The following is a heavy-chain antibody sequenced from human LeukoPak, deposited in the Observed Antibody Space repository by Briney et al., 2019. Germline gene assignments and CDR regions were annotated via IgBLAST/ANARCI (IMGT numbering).Heavy chain of an antibody. CDR2: IIPILGIA. J-gene: IGHJ3*02. CDR1: GGTFSSYA. V-gene: IGHV1-69*04. Sequence: PVASVKVSCKASGGTFSSYAISWVRQAPGQGLEWMGRIIPILGIANYAQKFQGRVTITADKSTSTAYMELSSLRSEDTAVYYCARDLTIFGVVLDAFDIWGQGTMVTVSS. D-gene: IGHD3-3*01. CDR3: ARDLTIFGVVLDAFDI.